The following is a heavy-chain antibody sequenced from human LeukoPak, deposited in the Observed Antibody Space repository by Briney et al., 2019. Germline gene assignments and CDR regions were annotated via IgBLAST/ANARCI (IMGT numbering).Heavy chain of an antibody. D-gene: IGHD3-22*01. CDR2: IYHTGST. V-gene: IGHV4-38-2*01. Sequence: SETLSLTCAVTGNSITSAYFWGWIRQPPGKGREWIGSIYHTGSTYYNPSLKSRVTITVDASKNRFSRRLSSVTAADTAVYYCAGQHDSNGYYFYWGQGTLVTVSS. CDR1: GNSITSAYF. CDR3: AGQHDSNGYYFY. J-gene: IGHJ4*02.